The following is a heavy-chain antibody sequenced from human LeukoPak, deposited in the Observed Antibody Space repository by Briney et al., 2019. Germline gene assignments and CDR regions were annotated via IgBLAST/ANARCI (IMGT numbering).Heavy chain of an antibody. V-gene: IGHV4-4*02. D-gene: IGHD5-18*01. J-gene: IGHJ4*02. CDR2: IYHSGST. Sequence: SETLSLTCAVSGGSISSSNWWSWVRQPPGKGLEWIGEIYHSGSTNYNPSLKSRVTISVDKSKNQLSLKVSSVTAADTAVYYCARVDTGMALDYWGQGTLVTVSS. CDR3: ARVDTGMALDY. CDR1: GGSISSSNW.